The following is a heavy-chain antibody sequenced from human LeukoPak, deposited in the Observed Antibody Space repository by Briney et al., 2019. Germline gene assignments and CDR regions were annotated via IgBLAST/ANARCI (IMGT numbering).Heavy chain of an antibody. CDR3: ARGSNIYGSGNNFDY. D-gene: IGHD3-10*01. CDR2: IYSGGST. CDR1: GFTVSSNY. J-gene: IGHJ4*02. Sequence: GGSLRLSCAASGFTVSSNYMSWVRQAPGKGLEWVSVIYSGGSTYYAVSVKGRFTISRDNSKNTLYLQMNSLRAEDTAVYYCARGSNIYGSGNNFDYWGQGTLVTVSS. V-gene: IGHV3-53*01.